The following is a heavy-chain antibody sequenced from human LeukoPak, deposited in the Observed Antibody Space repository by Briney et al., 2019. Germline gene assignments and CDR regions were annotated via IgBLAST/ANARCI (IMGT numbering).Heavy chain of an antibody. CDR2: INSDGSST. CDR3: ASAVRSYGLTVVY. Sequence: GGSLRLSCAASGFTFSSYWMHWVRQAPGKGLVWVSRINSDGSSTSYADSVKGRFTISRDNAKNPLYLQMNSLRAEDTAVYYCASAVRSYGLTVVYWGQGTLVTVSS. J-gene: IGHJ4*02. D-gene: IGHD5-18*01. V-gene: IGHV3-74*01. CDR1: GFTFSSYW.